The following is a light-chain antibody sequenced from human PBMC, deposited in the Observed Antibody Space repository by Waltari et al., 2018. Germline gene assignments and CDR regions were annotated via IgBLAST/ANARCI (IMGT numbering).Light chain of an antibody. V-gene: IGKV3-15*01. J-gene: IGKJ1*01. CDR1: QSVSSN. CDR2: CAS. CDR3: QQYNNWPRT. Sequence: EIVMTQSPATLSVSPGERATLSCRASQSVSSNLAWYQQKPGQAPSLLIYCASTRATGIPDRFSGSGSGTEFTLTISSLQSEDFAVYYCQQYNNWPRTFGQGTKVEIK.